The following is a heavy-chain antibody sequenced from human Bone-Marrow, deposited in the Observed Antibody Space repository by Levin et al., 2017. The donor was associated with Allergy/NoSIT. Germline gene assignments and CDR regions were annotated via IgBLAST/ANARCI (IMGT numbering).Heavy chain of an antibody. CDR2: ISYTGGST. J-gene: IGHJ4*02. Sequence: GESLKISCSASGFIFSDSAMHWVRQAPDKGLEYVSGISYTGGSTDYADAVKGRFTISRDNSKNTLYLEMRSLRPDDTAVYYCVKGRYSYGYFDYWGQGTLATVSS. D-gene: IGHD5-18*01. CDR1: GFIFSDSA. CDR3: VKGRYSYGYFDY. V-gene: IGHV3-64D*06.